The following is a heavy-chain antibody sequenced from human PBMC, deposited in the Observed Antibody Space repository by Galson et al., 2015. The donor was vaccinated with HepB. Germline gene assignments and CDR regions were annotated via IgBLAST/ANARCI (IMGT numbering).Heavy chain of an antibody. V-gene: IGHV1-3*01. J-gene: IGHJ4*02. D-gene: IGHD6-13*01. CDR1: GYTFTSYA. CDR3: ARGARVAAAMGY. Sequence: SVKVSCKASGYTFTSYAMHWVRQAPGQRLEWMGWINAGNGNTKYSQKFQGRVTITRDTSASTAYMELSSLRSEDTAVYYCARGARVAAAMGYWGQGTLVTVSS. CDR2: INAGNGNT.